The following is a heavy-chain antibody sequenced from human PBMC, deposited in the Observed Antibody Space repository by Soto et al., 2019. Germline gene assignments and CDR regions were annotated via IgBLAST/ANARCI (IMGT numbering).Heavy chain of an antibody. CDR2: IYHSGST. Sequence: PSETLSLTCAVSGDSISSSNWWSWVRQPPGKGLEWIGEIYHSGSTNYNPSLKSRVTISVDKSKNQFSLKLSSVTAADTAVYYCARYDSSGYYRTLMAAFDIWGQGTTVTVSS. V-gene: IGHV4-4*02. CDR1: GDSISSSNW. CDR3: ARYDSSGYYRTLMAAFDI. D-gene: IGHD3-22*01. J-gene: IGHJ3*02.